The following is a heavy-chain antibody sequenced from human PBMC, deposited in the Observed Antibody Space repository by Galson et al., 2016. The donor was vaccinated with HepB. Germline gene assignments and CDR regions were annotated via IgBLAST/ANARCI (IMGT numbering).Heavy chain of an antibody. CDR2: ISSDGFRT. CDR1: GFTFNSYP. CDR3: AKDAYYGAYALDY. V-gene: IGHV3-30-3*02. J-gene: IGHJ4*02. Sequence: SLRLSCAASGFTFNSYPIHWVRQAPGKGLEWLALISSDGFRTRYADSVTGRFTISRDNSKSTVYLHMDSLRPEDAAIYYCAKDAYYGAYALDYWGQGSLVTVSS. D-gene: IGHD4-17*01.